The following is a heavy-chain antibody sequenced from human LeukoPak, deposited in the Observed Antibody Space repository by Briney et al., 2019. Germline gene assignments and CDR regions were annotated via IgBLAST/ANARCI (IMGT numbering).Heavy chain of an antibody. J-gene: IGHJ5*02. Sequence: SQTLSLTCTVSGGSISSGGYYWSWIRQHPGKGLEWIGYIYYSGSTYYNPSLKSRVTISVDTSKNQFSLKLSSVTAADTAVYYCARSGASPRGWFDPWGQGTLVTVSS. V-gene: IGHV4-31*03. CDR2: IYYSGST. CDR3: ARSGASPRGWFDP. D-gene: IGHD3-10*01. CDR1: GGSISSGGYY.